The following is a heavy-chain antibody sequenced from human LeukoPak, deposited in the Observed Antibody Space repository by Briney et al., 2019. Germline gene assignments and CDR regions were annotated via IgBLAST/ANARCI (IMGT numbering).Heavy chain of an antibody. V-gene: IGHV4-59*08. CDR1: GGSISNYY. Sequence: PSETLSLTCTVSGGSISNYYWSWIRQPPGKGLEWIGYIYYSGSTDYNPSLKSRVTISVDTSENHFSLMLTFVTAADTAVYYCARSPSRDGYNNLIPFENWGQGTLVTVSS. CDR2: IYYSGST. D-gene: IGHD5-24*01. CDR3: ARSPSRDGYNNLIPFEN. J-gene: IGHJ4*02.